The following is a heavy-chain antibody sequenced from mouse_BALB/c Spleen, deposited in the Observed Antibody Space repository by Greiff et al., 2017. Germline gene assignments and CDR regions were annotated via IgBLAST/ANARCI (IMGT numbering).Heavy chain of an antibody. V-gene: IGHV14-3*02. CDR1: GFNIKDTY. CDR2: IDPANGNT. Sequence: VHVQQSGAELVKPGASVKLSCTASGFNIKDTYMHWVKQRPEQGLEWIGRIDPANGNTKYDPKFQGKATITADTSSNTAYLQLSSLTSEDTAVYYCALITGAMDYWGQGTSVTVSS. CDR3: ALITGAMDY. J-gene: IGHJ4*01. D-gene: IGHD1-1*01.